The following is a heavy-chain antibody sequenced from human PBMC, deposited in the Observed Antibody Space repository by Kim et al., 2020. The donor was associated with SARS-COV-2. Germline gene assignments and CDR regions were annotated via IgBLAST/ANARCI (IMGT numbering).Heavy chain of an antibody. V-gene: IGHV4-39*01. CDR1: GGSISSSSYY. J-gene: IGHJ3*02. Sequence: SETLSLTCTVSGGSISSSSYYWGWIRQPPGKGLEWIGSIYYSGSTYYNPSLKSRVTISVDTSKNQFSLKLSSVTAADTAVYYCARQFLEPLPHCTGGVCYYQGAFDIWGQGTMVTVSS. CDR3: ARQFLEPLPHCTGGVCYYQGAFDI. D-gene: IGHD2-8*02. CDR2: IYYSGST.